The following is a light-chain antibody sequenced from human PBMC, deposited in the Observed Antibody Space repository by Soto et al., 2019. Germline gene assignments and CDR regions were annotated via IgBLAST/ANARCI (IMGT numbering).Light chain of an antibody. J-gene: IGKJ2*02. Sequence: DIQMTQSPSSLSASVGDRVTITCRASQSISSYLNWYQQKPGKAPKLLIYAASSLRSGVPSRFSGSGSGTDFTLTIGSLQPEHFATYYCQQSYSTPCNLGQGTKLEIK. V-gene: IGKV1-39*01. CDR3: QQSYSTPCN. CDR1: QSISSY. CDR2: AAS.